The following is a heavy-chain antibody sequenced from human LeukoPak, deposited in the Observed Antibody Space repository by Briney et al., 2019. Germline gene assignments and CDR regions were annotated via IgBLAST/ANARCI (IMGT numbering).Heavy chain of an antibody. D-gene: IGHD1-26*01. J-gene: IGHJ4*02. CDR3: ARDGVGATFDY. V-gene: IGHV3-7*01. CDR1: GFTFSSYL. Sequence: GGSLRLSCAASGFTFSSYLMSWVRQAPGKGLEWVANIKQDGSEKYYVDSVKGRFTISRDNAKNSLYLQMNSLRAEDTAVYYCARDGVGATFDYWGQGTLVTVSS. CDR2: IKQDGSEK.